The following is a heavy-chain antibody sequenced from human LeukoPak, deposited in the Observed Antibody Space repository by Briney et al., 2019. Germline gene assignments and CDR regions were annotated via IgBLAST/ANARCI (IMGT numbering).Heavy chain of an antibody. D-gene: IGHD6-13*01. V-gene: IGHV4-59*01. CDR2: IYYSGST. J-gene: IGHJ4*02. CDR3: ARGKLGLVEQQLEDY. CDR1: GGSISSYY. Sequence: SETLSLTCTVSGGSISSYYWRWIRQPPGKGLEWIGYIYYSGSTNYNPSLKSRVTISVDTSKNQFSLKLSSVTAADTAVYYCARGKLGLVEQQLEDYWGQGTLVTVSS.